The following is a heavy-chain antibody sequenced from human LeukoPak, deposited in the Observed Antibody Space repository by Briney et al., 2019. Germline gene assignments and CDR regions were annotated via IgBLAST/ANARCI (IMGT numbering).Heavy chain of an antibody. J-gene: IGHJ6*03. V-gene: IGHV3-21*01. D-gene: IGHD1-1*01. CDR1: GFYFSSYS. CDR3: ARVEATTGRNYHYYYMDV. CDR2: INSGSTYM. Sequence: GGSLRLSCGASGFYFSSYSMNWVRQAPGKGLEWVSSINSGSTYMYYADSVKGRFTISRDNAKNSLHLQMDSLRAEDTAVYFCARVEATTGRNYHYYYMDVWGQGTTVTVSS.